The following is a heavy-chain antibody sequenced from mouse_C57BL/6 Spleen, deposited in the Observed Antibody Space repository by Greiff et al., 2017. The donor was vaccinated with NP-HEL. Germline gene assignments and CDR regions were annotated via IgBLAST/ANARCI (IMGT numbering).Heavy chain of an antibody. Sequence: VQLQQPGAELVRPGSSVKLSCKASGYTFTSYWMHWVKQRPIQGLEWIGNIDPSDSETHYNQKFKDKATLTVDKSSSTAYMQLSSLTSEDSAVYYCATFYGSSAWFAYWGQGTLVTVSA. J-gene: IGHJ3*01. CDR2: IDPSDSET. CDR1: GYTFTSYW. D-gene: IGHD1-1*01. CDR3: ATFYGSSAWFAY. V-gene: IGHV1-52*01.